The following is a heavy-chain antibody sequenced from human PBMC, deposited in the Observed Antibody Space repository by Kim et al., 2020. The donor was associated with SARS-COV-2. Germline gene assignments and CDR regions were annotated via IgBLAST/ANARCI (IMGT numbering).Heavy chain of an antibody. J-gene: IGHJ3*02. D-gene: IGHD3-10*01. Sequence: GGSLRLSCAASGFTFSSYGMHWVRQAPGKGLEWVAVIWYDGNNKYYADSVKGRFTISRDNSKNTLYLQMNSLRAEDTAVYYCARGTYYGSGTYYKRGAFDIWGQETMVTVSS. CDR1: GFTFSSYG. CDR2: IWYDGNNK. V-gene: IGHV3-33*01. CDR3: ARGTYYGSGTYYKRGAFDI.